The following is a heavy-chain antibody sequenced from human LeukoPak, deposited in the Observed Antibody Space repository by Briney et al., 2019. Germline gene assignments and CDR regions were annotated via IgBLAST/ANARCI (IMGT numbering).Heavy chain of an antibody. CDR1: GFTFSYYS. V-gene: IGHV3-21*01. J-gene: IGHJ4*02. Sequence: PGGSLRLSCAASGFTFSYYSMNCVRQAPGKGLEWVSSISSDSGSVFYADSVKGRFTISRDNAKNTLYLQMNSLRVEDTAVYYCAREAAATGENYSDYWGQGTLVTVSS. CDR3: AREAAATGENYSDY. D-gene: IGHD6-13*01. CDR2: ISSDSGSV.